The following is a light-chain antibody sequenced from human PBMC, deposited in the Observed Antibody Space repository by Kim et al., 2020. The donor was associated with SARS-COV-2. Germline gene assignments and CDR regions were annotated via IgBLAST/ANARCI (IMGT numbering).Light chain of an antibody. CDR2: LNSDGSH. CDR1: SGHNNYA. J-gene: IGLJ3*02. CDR3: QTWGTGIQV. V-gene: IGLV4-69*01. Sequence: QPVLTQSPSASASLGASVKLTCTLSSGHNNYAIAWHQQQPEKGPRYLMKLNSDGSHSKGDGIPDRFSGSSSGAERYLTISSLQSEDEADYYCQTWGTGIQVFGRGTQLTVL.